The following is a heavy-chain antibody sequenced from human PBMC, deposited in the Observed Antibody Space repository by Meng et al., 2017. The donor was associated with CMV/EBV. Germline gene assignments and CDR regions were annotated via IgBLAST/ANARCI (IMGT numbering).Heavy chain of an antibody. CDR1: GGTFSSYT. D-gene: IGHD3-3*01. J-gene: IGHJ4*02. Sequence: SVKVSCKASGGTFSSYTFSWVRQAPGQGLEWMGRIIPILGIANYAQKFQGRVTITADKSTSTAYMELSSLRSEDTAVYYCARDLKRWRITIFPYWGQGTLVTVSS. CDR3: ARDLKRWRITIFPY. V-gene: IGHV1-69*04. CDR2: IIPILGIA.